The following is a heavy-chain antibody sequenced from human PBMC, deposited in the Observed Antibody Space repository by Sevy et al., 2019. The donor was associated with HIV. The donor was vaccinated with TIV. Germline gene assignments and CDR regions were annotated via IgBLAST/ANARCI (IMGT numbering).Heavy chain of an antibody. V-gene: IGHV1-18*01. Sequence: ASVKVSCRASGYTFRNYGISWVRQAPGQGLEWLGWISAYTGDTDFAQTVKARVTLTSDTSTNTAYLEWRSLRSDDTAVYYCARDKPQGVVVLPGSMWGGIDYWGQGTLVTVSS. D-gene: IGHD2-2*01. CDR1: GYTFRNYG. J-gene: IGHJ4*02. CDR2: ISAYTGDT. CDR3: ARDKPQGVVVLPGSMWGGIDY.